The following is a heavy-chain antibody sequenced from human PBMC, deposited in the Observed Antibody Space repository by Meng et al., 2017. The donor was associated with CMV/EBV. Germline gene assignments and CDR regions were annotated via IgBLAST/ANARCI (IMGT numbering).Heavy chain of an antibody. CDR3: VRAMGDSSGYYYFHFDY. V-gene: IGHV1-69*05. CDR1: GAFSSFA. D-gene: IGHD3-22*01. J-gene: IGHJ4*02. CDR2: IIPIFGTA. Sequence: GAFSSFAISWVRQAPGQGLEWMGGIIPIFGTANYAQKFQGRVTITTDESTSTAYMELSSLRSEDTAVYYCVRAMGDSSGYYYFHFDYWGQGTLVTVSS.